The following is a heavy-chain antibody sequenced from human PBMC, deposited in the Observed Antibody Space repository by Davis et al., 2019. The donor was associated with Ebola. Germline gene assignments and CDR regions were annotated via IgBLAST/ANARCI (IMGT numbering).Heavy chain of an antibody. V-gene: IGHV6-1*01. CDR3: ARGWLRTGLDI. J-gene: IGHJ3*02. D-gene: IGHD3/OR15-3a*01. Sequence: HSQIPSLTFAISWDSVFGKNGAWNLIRQSPSRGLEWLGRTYYTSKWYNHYAASVKSRTTINADTSKNEFSLQLNSVTPADTAVYYCARGWLRTGLDIWGQGTMVIVSS. CDR2: TYYTSKWYN. CDR1: WDSVFGKNGA.